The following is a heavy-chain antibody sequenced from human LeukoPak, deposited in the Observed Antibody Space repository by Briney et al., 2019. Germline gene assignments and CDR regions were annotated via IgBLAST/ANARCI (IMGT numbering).Heavy chain of an antibody. CDR1: GFTFSTSS. CDR2: TSYDESIK. D-gene: IGHD6-25*01. J-gene: IGHJ3*02. Sequence: GGSLRLPCAASGFTFSTSSMHWVRQAPGKGLEWVAVTSYDESIKVYAESVKGRFTISRDNSENTLYLQMNSLKFEDTAVYYCATEGHSSGWAGTFDIWGQGTMVTISS. V-gene: IGHV3-30-3*01. CDR3: ATEGHSSGWAGTFDI.